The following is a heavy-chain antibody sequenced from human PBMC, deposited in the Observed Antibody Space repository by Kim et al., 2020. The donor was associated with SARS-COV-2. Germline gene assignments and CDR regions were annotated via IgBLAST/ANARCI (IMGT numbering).Heavy chain of an antibody. V-gene: IGHV4-34*01. D-gene: IGHD1-1*01. CDR1: GGSFSGYY. CDR2: INHSGST. CDR3: ARGPFPGKTDYFDY. Sequence: SETLSLTCAVYGGSFSGYYWSWIRQPPGKGLEWIGEINHSGSTNYNPSLKSRVTISVDTSKNQFSLKLSSVTAPDTAVHYFARGPFPGKTDYFDYCGQGT. J-gene: IGHJ4*02.